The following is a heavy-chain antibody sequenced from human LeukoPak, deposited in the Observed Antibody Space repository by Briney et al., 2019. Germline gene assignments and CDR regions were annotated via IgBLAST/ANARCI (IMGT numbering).Heavy chain of an antibody. V-gene: IGHV3-23*01. CDR1: GFSVGDYG. CDR3: AKDHQCYDRSGYCPIDY. J-gene: IGHJ4*02. Sequence: GRSLRLSCTASGFSVGDYGMTWLRQPPGKGLEWVSSVSGATGNSYYVGSVKGRFTISRDDSKNTLYLQMNSLRAEDTAVYYCAKDHQCYDRSGYCPIDYWGQGTLVIVSA. CDR2: VSGATGNS. D-gene: IGHD3-22*01.